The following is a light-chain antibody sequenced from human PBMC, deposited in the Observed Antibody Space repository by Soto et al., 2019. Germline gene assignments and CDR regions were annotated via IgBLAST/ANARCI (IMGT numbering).Light chain of an antibody. CDR3: SSYAGINNCV. V-gene: IGLV2-8*01. CDR2: EVS. CDR1: SSDVGGYNY. Sequence: QSALTQPPSASGAPGQSVTISCTGTSSDVGGYNYVSWYQQHPGKAPKLMIYEVSNRPSGVPDRFSGSKSGNTASLTVSGLQAEDEADYYRSSYAGINNCVFGNGTKVTVL. J-gene: IGLJ1*01.